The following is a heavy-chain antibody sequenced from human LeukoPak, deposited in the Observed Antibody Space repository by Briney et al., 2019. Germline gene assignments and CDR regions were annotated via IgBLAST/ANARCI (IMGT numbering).Heavy chain of an antibody. D-gene: IGHD6-13*01. CDR1: GYTFTSYG. V-gene: IGHV1-2*02. CDR2: INPNSGGT. CDR3: ARAEWLGSSSSNFDY. J-gene: IGHJ4*02. Sequence: HAASVKVPCKASGYTFTSYGISWVRQAPGQGLEWMGWINPNSGGTNYAQKFQGRVTMTRDTSISTAYMELSRLRSDDTAVYYCARAEWLGSSSSNFDYWGQGTLVTVSS.